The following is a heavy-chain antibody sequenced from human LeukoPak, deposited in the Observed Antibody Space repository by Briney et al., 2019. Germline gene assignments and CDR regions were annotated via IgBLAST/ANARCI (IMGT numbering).Heavy chain of an antibody. J-gene: IGHJ3*02. Sequence: GGSLRLSCAASGFTFSNAWMSWVRQAPGKGLEWVGRIKSKADGGTTDYAAPVKGRFTISRDDSKNTLYLQMNSLKTEDTAVYYCTTWKNMIVVVTDAFDIWGQGTMVTVSS. CDR1: GFTFSNAW. CDR2: IKSKADGGTT. CDR3: TTWKNMIVVVTDAFDI. V-gene: IGHV3-15*01. D-gene: IGHD3-22*01.